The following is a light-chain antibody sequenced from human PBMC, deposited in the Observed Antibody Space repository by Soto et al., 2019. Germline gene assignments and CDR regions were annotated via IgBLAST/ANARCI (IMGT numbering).Light chain of an antibody. CDR1: GSDVGTFNR. CDR3: SSYTSSSTYV. J-gene: IGLJ1*01. V-gene: IGLV2-18*02. Sequence: QSVLPQPPSGSGSPGQSVAISCTGTGSDVGTFNRVSWYQQSPGTAPKLMIYDVSDRPSGVPDRFSGSKSGNTASLTISGLQAEDEADYYCSSYTSSSTYVFGTGTKVTV. CDR2: DVS.